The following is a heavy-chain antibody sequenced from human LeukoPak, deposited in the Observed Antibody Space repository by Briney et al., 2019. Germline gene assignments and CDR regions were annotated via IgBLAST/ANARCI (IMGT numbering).Heavy chain of an antibody. D-gene: IGHD3-16*01. CDR2: IYYSGST. J-gene: IGHJ4*02. V-gene: IGHV4-39*01. Sequence: SETLSLTCTVSVCSLSSCSYYWVWIRQPPGKGLEGIGSIYYSGSTYYNPSLKSRVTISADTTKNRLSLKLSSVTAADTAVYYCARGIEGAVRDYWGQGTLVTVPS. CDR1: VCSLSSCSYY. CDR3: ARGIEGAVRDY.